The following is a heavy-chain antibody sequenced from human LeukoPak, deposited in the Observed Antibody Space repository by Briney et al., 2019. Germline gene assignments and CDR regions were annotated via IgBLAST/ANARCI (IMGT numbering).Heavy chain of an antibody. V-gene: IGHV4-59*01. J-gene: IGHJ4*02. D-gene: IGHD6-13*01. CDR3: TRDATAGNFDY. CDR2: IYYTGST. CDR1: GGSISGYY. Sequence: SETLSLTCTVSGGSISGYYWSWIRQPPGKGLEYIGYIYYTGSTYYNPSLKSRVTISVDTSKNQFSLRLSSVTAADTAVYYCTRDATAGNFDYWGQGTLVTVSS.